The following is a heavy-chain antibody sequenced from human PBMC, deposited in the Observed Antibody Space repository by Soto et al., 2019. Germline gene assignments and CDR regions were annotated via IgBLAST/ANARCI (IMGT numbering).Heavy chain of an antibody. J-gene: IGHJ4*02. Sequence: AASVKVSCKASGYTFTSYAMHWVRQAPGQRLEWMGWINAGNGNTKYSQKFQGRVTMTTDTSTSTAYMELRSLRSDDTAVYYCARDLGGWEDYWGQGTLVTLSS. CDR3: ARDLGGWEDY. V-gene: IGHV1-3*01. CDR1: GYTFTSYA. D-gene: IGHD6-19*01. CDR2: INAGNGNT.